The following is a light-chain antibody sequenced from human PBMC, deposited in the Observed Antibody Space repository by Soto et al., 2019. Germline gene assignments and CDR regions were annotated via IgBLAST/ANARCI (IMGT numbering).Light chain of an antibody. CDR3: QQYYSTPLT. CDR1: QSVLYSSNNKNY. V-gene: IGKV4-1*01. Sequence: DIVMTQSPDSLAVSLGERATINCKSSQSVLYSSNNKNYFAWYQQKPGQPTKLLIYWASTRESGVPDRYSGSGSGTDFTLTISSLQAEDGAVYYCQQYYSTPLTFGGGTKVEIK. CDR2: WAS. J-gene: IGKJ4*01.